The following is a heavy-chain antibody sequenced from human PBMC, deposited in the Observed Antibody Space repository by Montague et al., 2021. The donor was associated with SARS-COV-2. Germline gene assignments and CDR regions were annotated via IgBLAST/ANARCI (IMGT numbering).Heavy chain of an antibody. V-gene: IGHV4-59*01. CDR1: GGSMRRYY. CDR3: ARRGTGNYEILDY. CDR2: IYDSGGA. J-gene: IGHJ4*02. Sequence: ETLSLTCTISGGSMRRYYWTWIRQLPGKELEWIGSIYDSGGARYNPSLKSRVSISVDASKNQFSLGVTSVTAADTAVYFCARRGTGNYEILDYWGQGILVTVSS. D-gene: IGHD3-3*01.